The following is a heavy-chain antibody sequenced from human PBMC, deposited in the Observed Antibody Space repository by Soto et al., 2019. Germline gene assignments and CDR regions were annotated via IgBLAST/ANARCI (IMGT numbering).Heavy chain of an antibody. CDR3: ARVSITIFGVVIIGDAFDI. J-gene: IGHJ3*02. V-gene: IGHV4-30-4*01. CDR1: GGSISSGDYY. D-gene: IGHD3-3*01. CDR2: IYYSGST. Sequence: SETLSLTCTVSGGSISSGDYYWSWIRQPPGKGLEWIGYIYYSGSTYYNPSLKSRVTISVDTSKNQFPLKLSSVTAADTAVYYCARVSITIFGVVIIGDAFDIWGQGTMVTVSS.